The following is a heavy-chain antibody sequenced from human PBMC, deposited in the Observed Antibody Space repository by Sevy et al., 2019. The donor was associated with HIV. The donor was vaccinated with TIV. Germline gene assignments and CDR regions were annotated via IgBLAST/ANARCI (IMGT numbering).Heavy chain of an antibody. D-gene: IGHD3-9*01. CDR3: ATDRISDWFFDS. V-gene: IGHV3-23*01. J-gene: IGHJ4*02. Sequence: GGSLRLSCTASGFTFTDYVMNWVRQAPGRGLEWVSSMGGSGGGTHYADSVKGRFTISRDNSKNTLYLQMNSLRAEDTAVYYCATDRISDWFFDSWGQGTLVTVSS. CDR2: MGGSGGGT. CDR1: GFTFTDYV.